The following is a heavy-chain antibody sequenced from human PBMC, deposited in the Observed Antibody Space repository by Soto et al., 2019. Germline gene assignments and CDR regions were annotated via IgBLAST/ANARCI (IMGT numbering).Heavy chain of an antibody. CDR1: GVTFTSYA. CDR2: ISCSGGSE. J-gene: IGHJ6*02. CDR3: AKGDTTMITDYYAMDX. V-gene: IGHV3-23*01. D-gene: IGHD5-18*01. Sequence: GGSLRLSCAVSGVTFTSYAMTWVRQAPGKGLEWVSSISCSGGSELYAYSVKGRFTISRDNSKNTLYLQMKSLRAEHTALYYCAKGDTTMITDYYAMDXWGQGTTVTVS.